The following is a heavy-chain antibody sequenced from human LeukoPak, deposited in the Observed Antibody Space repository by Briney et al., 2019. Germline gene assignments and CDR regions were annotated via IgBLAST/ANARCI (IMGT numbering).Heavy chain of an antibody. CDR3: ARYEDWFDP. V-gene: IGHV4-59*01. CDR2: IYYSGST. D-gene: IGHD3-16*01. Sequence: SETLSLTCTVSGGSISSYCWSWIRQPPGKGLEWIGYIYYSGSTNYNPSLKSRVTISVDTSKNQFSLKLSSVTAADTAVYYCARYEDWFDPWGQGTLVTVSS. CDR1: GGSISSYC. J-gene: IGHJ5*02.